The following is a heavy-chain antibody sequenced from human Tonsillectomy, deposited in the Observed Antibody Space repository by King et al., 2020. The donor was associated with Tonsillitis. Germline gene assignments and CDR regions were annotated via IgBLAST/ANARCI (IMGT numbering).Heavy chain of an antibody. D-gene: IGHD3-3*01. CDR3: ASAVFGVVIENYYYYMDV. V-gene: IGHV4-34*01. J-gene: IGHJ6*03. Sequence: VQLQQWGAGLLKPSETLSLTCAVYGGSFSDYYWTWIRQPPGKGLEWIGEINHSGSTNYNPSLKSRVTISVDTSKNQFSLKLSSVTAADTAVYYCASAVFGVVIENYYYYMDVWGKGTTVTVSS. CDR1: GGSFSDYY. CDR2: INHSGST.